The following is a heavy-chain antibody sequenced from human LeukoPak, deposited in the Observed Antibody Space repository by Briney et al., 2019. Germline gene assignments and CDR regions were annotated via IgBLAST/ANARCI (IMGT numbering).Heavy chain of an antibody. CDR3: ARDYAFDI. V-gene: IGHV4-59*01. CDR1: GGSISSYY. J-gene: IGHJ3*02. Sequence: SETLSLTCTVSGGSISSYYWSWIRQPPGKGLEWIGYISYSGSTDYNPSLKSRVTISVDTSNNQFSLKLSSVTAADTAVYYCARDYAFDIWGQGTMVTVSS. CDR2: ISYSGST.